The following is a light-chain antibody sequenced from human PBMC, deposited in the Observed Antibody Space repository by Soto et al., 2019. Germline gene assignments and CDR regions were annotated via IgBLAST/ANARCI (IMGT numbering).Light chain of an antibody. CDR1: SSDVGGYNY. Sequence: QSALTQPASVSGSPGQSITISCTGTSSDVGGYNYVAWYQQHPGKVPRLMIYEVSNRPSGVSNRFSGSKSGSTASLTISVLQAEDEADYYCISYTSSSTSYVFGTGTKLTVL. J-gene: IGLJ1*01. CDR3: ISYTSSSTSYV. V-gene: IGLV2-14*01. CDR2: EVS.